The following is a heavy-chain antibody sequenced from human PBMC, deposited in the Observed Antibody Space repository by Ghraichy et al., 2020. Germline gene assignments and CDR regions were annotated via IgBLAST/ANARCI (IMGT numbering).Heavy chain of an antibody. CDR1: GFTFSSYS. V-gene: IGHV3-21*01. CDR3: ARSYDFWSGGDAFDI. Sequence: GGSLRLSCAASGFTFSSYSMNWVRQAPGKGLEWVSSISSSSSYIYYADSVKGRLTISRDNAKNSLYLQMNSLRAEDTAVDYCARSYDFWSGGDAFDIWGQVTMVTVSS. J-gene: IGHJ3*02. D-gene: IGHD3-3*01. CDR2: ISSSSSYI.